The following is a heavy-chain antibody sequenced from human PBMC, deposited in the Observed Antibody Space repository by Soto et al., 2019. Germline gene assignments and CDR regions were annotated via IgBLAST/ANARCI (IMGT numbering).Heavy chain of an antibody. J-gene: IGHJ6*02. D-gene: IGHD7-27*01. CDR3: STDALGGMDV. CDR2: VKSTTDGGTT. V-gene: IGHV3-15*01. Sequence: GSLRLSCAASGSTFSNAWMSWVRKAQGKGLERVGRVKSTTDGGTTDYAARVNGRFTISRDDSINTLYLQMNSLKIEDRDVYYWSTDALGGMDVWGQGTTVTVS. CDR1: GSTFSNAW.